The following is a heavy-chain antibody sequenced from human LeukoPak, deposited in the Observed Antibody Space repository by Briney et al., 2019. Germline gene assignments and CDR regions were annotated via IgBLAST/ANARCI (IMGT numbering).Heavy chain of an antibody. CDR1: GFTFSSYA. D-gene: IGHD5-12*01. J-gene: IGHJ4*02. Sequence: TGGSLRLSCAASGFTFSSYAMSWVRQAPGKGLEWVSAISGSGGSTYYADSVKGRFTISRDNSKNTLYLQMNSLRAEDTAVYYCAKGVVDIVATIFDYWGQGTLVTVSS. V-gene: IGHV3-23*01. CDR3: AKGVVDIVATIFDY. CDR2: ISGSGGST.